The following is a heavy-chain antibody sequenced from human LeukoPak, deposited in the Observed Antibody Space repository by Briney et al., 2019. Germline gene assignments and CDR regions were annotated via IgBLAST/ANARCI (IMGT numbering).Heavy chain of an antibody. Sequence: GGSLRLSCAASGFTFDDYGMSWVRQAPGKGLEWVSGINWNGRSTGYADSVKGRFTISRDNAKNSLYLQMNSLRAEDTALYYCARDQFGDYGDVFDYWGQGTLVTVSS. CDR2: INWNGRST. J-gene: IGHJ4*02. CDR1: GFTFDDYG. CDR3: ARDQFGDYGDVFDY. V-gene: IGHV3-20*04. D-gene: IGHD4-17*01.